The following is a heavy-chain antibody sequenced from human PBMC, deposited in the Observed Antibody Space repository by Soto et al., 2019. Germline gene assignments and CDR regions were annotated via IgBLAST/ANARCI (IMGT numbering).Heavy chain of an antibody. D-gene: IGHD2-2*01. CDR2: IRSKANSYAT. CDR3: TRSRDVVPATDY. J-gene: IGHJ4*02. Sequence: EVQLVESGGGLVQPGGSLKLSCAASGFTFSGSAMHWVRQASGKGLEWVGRIRSKANSYATAYAASVKGRFTISRDDSKNTAYLQMNSLKTEDTAVYYCTRSRDVVPATDYWGQGTLVTVSS. CDR1: GFTFSGSA. V-gene: IGHV3-73*02.